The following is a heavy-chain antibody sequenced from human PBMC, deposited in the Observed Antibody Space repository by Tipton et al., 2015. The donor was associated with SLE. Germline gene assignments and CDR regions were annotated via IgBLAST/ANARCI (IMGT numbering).Heavy chain of an antibody. Sequence: SLRLSCAASGFTFSTYAMHWVRQAPGKGLEWVAVISYDGSNKYYADSVKGRFTISRDNSKNTLYLQVNSLRAEDTAVYYCAREGLGTSYYYYMDVWGKGTTVTVSS. CDR3: AREGLGTSYYYYMDV. J-gene: IGHJ6*03. D-gene: IGHD7-27*01. CDR1: GFTFSTYA. CDR2: ISYDGSNK. V-gene: IGHV3-30*04.